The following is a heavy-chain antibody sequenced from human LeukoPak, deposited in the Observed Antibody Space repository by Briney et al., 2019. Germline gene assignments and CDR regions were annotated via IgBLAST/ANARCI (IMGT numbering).Heavy chain of an antibody. V-gene: IGHV3-48*02. CDR2: ISGDSSII. CDR1: GFTFTTYS. D-gene: IGHD3-10*01. Sequence: GGSLRLSCAASGFTFTTYSMTWVRQAPGKGLEWVAYISGDSSIINYADSVKGRFTISRDNAKNSLYLQMNSLRDEDTAVYYCANLYGSGSYYNSGASETAYWGQGTLVTVSS. CDR3: ANLYGSGSYYNSGASETAY. J-gene: IGHJ4*02.